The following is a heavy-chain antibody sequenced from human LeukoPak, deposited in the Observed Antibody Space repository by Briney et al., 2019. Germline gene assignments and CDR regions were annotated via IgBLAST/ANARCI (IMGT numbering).Heavy chain of an antibody. CDR3: ARVPQERYYYYYMDV. CDR2: IYYGGST. Sequence: SETLSLTCTVSGGSISSYYWSWIRQPPGKGLEWIGYIYYGGSTNYKPSLKSRVTISVDTSKNQFSLKLSSVTAADTAVYYCARVPQERYYYYYMDVWGKGTTVTVSS. V-gene: IGHV4-59*01. D-gene: IGHD1-1*01. CDR1: GGSISSYY. J-gene: IGHJ6*03.